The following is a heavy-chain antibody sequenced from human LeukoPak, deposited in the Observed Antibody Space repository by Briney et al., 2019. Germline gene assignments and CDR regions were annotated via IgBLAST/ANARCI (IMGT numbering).Heavy chain of an antibody. CDR2: ISSNGGST. V-gene: IGHV3-64D*06. Sequence: GGSLLLFCSASGFTFSSYSMHWVRQAPGKGLEYVSAISSNGGSTYYADSVKGRFTISRDNSKNTLYLQMSSLRAEDTAVYYCVTQHYYSGGHAGFDYWGQGTLVTVSS. CDR3: VTQHYYSGGHAGFDY. J-gene: IGHJ4*02. D-gene: IGHD2-15*01. CDR1: GFTFSSYS.